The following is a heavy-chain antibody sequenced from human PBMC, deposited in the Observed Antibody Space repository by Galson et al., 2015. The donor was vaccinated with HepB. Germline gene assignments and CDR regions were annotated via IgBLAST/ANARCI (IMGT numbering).Heavy chain of an antibody. Sequence: SVKVSCKASGGTFSSYTISWVRQAPGQGLEWMGRIIPILGIANYAQKFQGRVTITADKSTSTAYMELSSLRSEDTAVYYCARGPHLGYCGGDCYNDYWGQGTLVTVSS. CDR2: IIPILGIA. D-gene: IGHD2-21*02. V-gene: IGHV1-69*02. J-gene: IGHJ4*02. CDR3: ARGPHLGYCGGDCYNDY. CDR1: GGTFSSYT.